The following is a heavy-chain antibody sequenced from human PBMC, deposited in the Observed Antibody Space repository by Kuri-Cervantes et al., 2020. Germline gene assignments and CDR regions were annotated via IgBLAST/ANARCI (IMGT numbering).Heavy chain of an antibody. D-gene: IGHD4-17*01. Sequence: SVNVSCKASGYTFTSYGISWVRQAPGQGLEWMGWISAYNGNTNYAQKLQGRVTMTTDTSTSTAYMELRSLRSDDTAVYYCARSFHLYGDYVQTRDYWGQGTLVTVSS. V-gene: IGHV1-18*01. CDR3: ARSFHLYGDYVQTRDY. J-gene: IGHJ4*02. CDR2: ISAYNGNT. CDR1: GYTFTSYG.